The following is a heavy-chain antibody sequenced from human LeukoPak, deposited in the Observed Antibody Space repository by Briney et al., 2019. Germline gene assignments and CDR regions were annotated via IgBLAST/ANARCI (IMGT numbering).Heavy chain of an antibody. V-gene: IGHV4-34*01. Sequence: GSLRLSCAASGFTFSSYAMSWVRQPPGKGLEWIGEINHSGSTNYNPSLKSRVTISVDTSKNQFSLKLSSVTAADTAVYYCARQRVLWFGELWYYYYYMDVWGKGTTVTISS. D-gene: IGHD3-10*01. J-gene: IGHJ6*03. CDR1: GFTFSSYA. CDR3: ARQRVLWFGELWYYYYYMDV. CDR2: INHSGST.